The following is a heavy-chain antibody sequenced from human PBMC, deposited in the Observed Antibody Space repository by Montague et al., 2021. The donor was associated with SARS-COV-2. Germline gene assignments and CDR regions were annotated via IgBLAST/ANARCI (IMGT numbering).Heavy chain of an antibody. CDR3: ARLISMSRGPIRHSVWFDP. Sequence: SETLSLTCAVSGDSIISNNWWRCVRPTPHKGLEWVCKIYHLGGTXXNPPLKRRITMSIDKTNNQSSLTLTSVTAADTSDYHCARLISMSRGPIRHSVWFDPWGPGTLVTVSS. CDR2: IYHLGGT. D-gene: IGHD2/OR15-2a*01. V-gene: IGHV4-4*02. J-gene: IGHJ5*02. CDR1: GDSIISNNW.